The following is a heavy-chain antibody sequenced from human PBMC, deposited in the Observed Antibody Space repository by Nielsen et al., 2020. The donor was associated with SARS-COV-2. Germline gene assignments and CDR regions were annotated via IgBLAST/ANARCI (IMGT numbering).Heavy chain of an antibody. D-gene: IGHD1-26*01. CDR2: IDPSDSYT. J-gene: IGHJ4*02. V-gene: IGHV5-10-1*01. Sequence: GESLKISCKGSGYSFTSNWITWVRQAPGKGLERVGRIDPSDSYTNYSPSFQGHVTISVDRAISTAFLQWSSLRAADSAMYYCARPASGTYQNPDSWGQGTLVTVTS. CDR1: GYSFTSNW. CDR3: ARPASGTYQNPDS.